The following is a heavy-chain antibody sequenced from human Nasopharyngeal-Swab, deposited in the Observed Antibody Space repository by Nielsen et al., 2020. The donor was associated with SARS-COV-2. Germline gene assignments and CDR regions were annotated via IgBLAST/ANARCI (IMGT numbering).Heavy chain of an antibody. J-gene: IGHJ6*02. CDR2: INPSGGST. V-gene: IGHV1-46*01. CDR1: GYTFTSYY. D-gene: IGHD4-17*01. Sequence: ASVKVSCKASGYTFTSYYMHWVRQAPGQGLEWMGIINPSGGSTSYAQKFQGRVTMTRDTSTSTVYMELSSLRSDDTAVYYCARLTTPALYGMDVWGQGTTVTVSS. CDR3: ARLTTPALYGMDV.